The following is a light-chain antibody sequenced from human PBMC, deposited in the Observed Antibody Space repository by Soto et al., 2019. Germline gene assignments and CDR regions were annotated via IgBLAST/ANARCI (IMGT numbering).Light chain of an antibody. J-gene: IGKJ2*01. Sequence: EIVMTQSPATLSVSPGERATLSCRASQSVSSNLAWYQQKPVQAPRLLNYGASTRATGIPASFSGSGSGTEFTLTITSLQSADFAVYYCQQYNNWPPYTFGQGTKLEIK. CDR3: QQYNNWPPYT. V-gene: IGKV3-15*01. CDR2: GAS. CDR1: QSVSSN.